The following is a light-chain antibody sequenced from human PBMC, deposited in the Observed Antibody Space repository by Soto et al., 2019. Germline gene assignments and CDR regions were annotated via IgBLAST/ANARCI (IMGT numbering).Light chain of an antibody. V-gene: IGKV1-5*01. Sequence: DMQMTQSPSTLCASVGDRVTVTCRASESISRWLAWYQQKPGKAPKALIYDASSLKSGAPSRFSGGGSGTDFTLTISSLQPDDFATYYCQQYITYPTFGQGTRLEI. CDR1: ESISRW. CDR3: QQYITYPT. CDR2: DAS. J-gene: IGKJ5*01.